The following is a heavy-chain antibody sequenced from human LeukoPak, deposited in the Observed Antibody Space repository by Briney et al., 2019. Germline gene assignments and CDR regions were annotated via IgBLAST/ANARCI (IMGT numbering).Heavy chain of an antibody. Sequence: GGSLRLSCAASGFAFSSYAMSWVRQAPGKGLEWVSAISGSGGSTYYADSVKGRFTISRDNSKNTLYLQMNSLRAEDTAVYYCARLSYDILTGCSDWGQGTLVTVSS. V-gene: IGHV3-23*01. D-gene: IGHD3-9*01. CDR3: ARLSYDILTGCSD. CDR1: GFAFSSYA. CDR2: ISGSGGST. J-gene: IGHJ4*02.